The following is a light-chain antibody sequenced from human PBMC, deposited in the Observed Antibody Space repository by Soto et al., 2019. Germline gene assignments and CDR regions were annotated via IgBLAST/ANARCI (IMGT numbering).Light chain of an antibody. V-gene: IGKV3-11*01. Sequence: EIGVTQSPATLSFSSGERATLSCRASQSVSSYLAWYQQKPGQAPRLLIYDASNRATGIPARFSGSGSGTDFTLTISSLEPEDFAVYYCQQRSNWQGATFGGGTKVDIK. CDR1: QSVSSY. CDR3: QQRSNWQGAT. CDR2: DAS. J-gene: IGKJ4*01.